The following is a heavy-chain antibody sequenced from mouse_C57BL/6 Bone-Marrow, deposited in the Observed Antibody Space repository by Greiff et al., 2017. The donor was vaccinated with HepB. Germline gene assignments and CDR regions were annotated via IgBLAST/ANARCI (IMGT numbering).Heavy chain of an antibody. CDR2: INSDGGST. Sequence: EVKLMESGGGLVQPGESLKLSCESNEYEFPSHDMSWVRKTPEKRLELVAAINSDGGSTYYPDTMERRFIISRDNTKKTLYLQMSSLRSEDTALYYCARLPYYYGSSYWYFDVWGTGTTVTVSS. D-gene: IGHD1-1*01. CDR3: ARLPYYYGSSYWYFDV. CDR1: EYEFPSHD. V-gene: IGHV5-2*01. J-gene: IGHJ1*03.